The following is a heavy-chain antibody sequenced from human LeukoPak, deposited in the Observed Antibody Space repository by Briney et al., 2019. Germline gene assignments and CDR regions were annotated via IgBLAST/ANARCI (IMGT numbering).Heavy chain of an antibody. J-gene: IGHJ3*02. CDR1: GFTFGDYA. CDR3: TRVFDFWSGYWGAFDI. CDR2: IRSKAYGGTT. V-gene: IGHV3-49*04. Sequence: PGGSLRLSCTASGFTFGDYAMSWVRQAPGKGLEWVGFIRSKAYGGTTEYAASVEGRFTISRDDSKSIAYLQMNSLKTEDTAVYYCTRVFDFWSGYWGAFDIWGQGTMVTVSS. D-gene: IGHD3-3*01.